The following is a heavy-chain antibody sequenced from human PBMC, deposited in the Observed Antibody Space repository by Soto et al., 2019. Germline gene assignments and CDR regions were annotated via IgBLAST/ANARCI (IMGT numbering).Heavy chain of an antibody. CDR1: GFTFSSYA. CDR2: ISGSGGST. V-gene: IGHV3-23*01. CDR3: ANELGSYYDSSDLPTFDY. D-gene: IGHD3-22*01. J-gene: IGHJ4*02. Sequence: EVQLLESGGGLVQPGGSLRLSCAASGFTFSSYAMSWVRQAPGKGLEWVSAISGSGGSTYYADSVKGRFTISRDNSKNTLYLQMNSLRAEDTAVYYCANELGSYYDSSDLPTFDYWGQGTLVTVSS.